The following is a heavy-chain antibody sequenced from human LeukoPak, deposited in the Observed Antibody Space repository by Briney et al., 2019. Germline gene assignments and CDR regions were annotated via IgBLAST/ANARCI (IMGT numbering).Heavy chain of an antibody. CDR3: AREGIVVVTCDY. CDR1: GYSISSGYY. J-gene: IGHJ4*02. D-gene: IGHD3-22*01. CDR2: IYHSGST. Sequence: SETLSLTCTVSGYSISSGYYWGWIRQPPGKGLEWIGSIYHSGSTYYNPSLKSRVTISVDTSKNQFSLKLSSVTAADTAVYYCAREGIVVVTCDYWGQGTLVSVSS. V-gene: IGHV4-38-2*02.